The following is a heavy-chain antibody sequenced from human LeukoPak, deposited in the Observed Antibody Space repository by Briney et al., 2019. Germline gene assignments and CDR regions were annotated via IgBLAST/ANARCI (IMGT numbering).Heavy chain of an antibody. CDR2: INHSGST. Sequence: SETLSLTCAVSGGSFSGYYWSWIRQPPGKGLEGIGEINHSGSTNYNPSLKSRVTMLVDMSKNQFSLKLSSVTAADTAVYYCARGGDSSGYYLQDAFDIWGQGTMVTVSS. CDR1: GGSFSGYY. V-gene: IGHV4-34*01. J-gene: IGHJ3*02. CDR3: ARGGDSSGYYLQDAFDI. D-gene: IGHD3-22*01.